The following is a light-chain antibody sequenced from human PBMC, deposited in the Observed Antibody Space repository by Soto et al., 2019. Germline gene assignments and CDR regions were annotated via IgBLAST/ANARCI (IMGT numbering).Light chain of an antibody. CDR3: QQVNNYPWT. CDR2: KAS. Sequence: DIQMTQSPSTLSASVGDRVTITCRASQSISSWLAWYQRKPGKAPKLLIYKASSLESGVPSRFSGSGSGKGFTLTVNSMQPDDFAPYYCQQVNNYPWTFGQGTRVDIK. V-gene: IGKV1-5*03. J-gene: IGKJ1*01. CDR1: QSISSW.